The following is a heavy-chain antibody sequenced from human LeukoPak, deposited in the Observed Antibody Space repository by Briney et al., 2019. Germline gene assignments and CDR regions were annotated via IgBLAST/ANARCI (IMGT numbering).Heavy chain of an antibody. D-gene: IGHD2-21*01. CDR1: GFTFSSYA. V-gene: IGHV3-23*01. J-gene: IGHJ4*02. CDR3: ARGLCGGDCYDY. Sequence: GGSLRLSCAASGFTFSSYAMSWVRQAPGKGLEWVSAISGSGGSTYYADSVRGRFTISRDNAKNSLYLQMNSLRADGTAVYYCARGLCGGDCYDYWGQGTLVTVSS. CDR2: ISGSGGST.